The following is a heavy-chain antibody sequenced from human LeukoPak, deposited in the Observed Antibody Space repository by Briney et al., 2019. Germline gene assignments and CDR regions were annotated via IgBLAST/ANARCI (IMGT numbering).Heavy chain of an antibody. CDR1: GFTFSSYS. CDR2: ISGSGGST. CDR3: AKGSRDSSGYYTNDY. D-gene: IGHD3-22*01. Sequence: AGGSLRLSCAASGFTFSSYSMNWVRQAPGKGLEWVSAISGSGGSTYYADSVKGRFTISRDNSKNTLYLQMNSLRAEDTAVYYCAKGSRDSSGYYTNDYWGQGTLVTVSS. J-gene: IGHJ4*02. V-gene: IGHV3-23*01.